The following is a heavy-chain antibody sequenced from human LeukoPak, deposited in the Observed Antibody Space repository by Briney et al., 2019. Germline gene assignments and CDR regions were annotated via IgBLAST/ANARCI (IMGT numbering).Heavy chain of an antibody. CDR2: SSWDGDNT. Sequence: GGSLRLSCAASGFTFDDYTMSWVGHAPGKGLEWVALSSWDGDNTYYADSVKGRFTISRDNSKNSLYLQMNSLTTEDTALYYCAKGNSIAVSAFFAYWGQGTLVPVSS. V-gene: IGHV3-43*01. CDR3: AKGNSIAVSAFFAY. J-gene: IGHJ4*02. D-gene: IGHD6-19*01. CDR1: GFTFDDYT.